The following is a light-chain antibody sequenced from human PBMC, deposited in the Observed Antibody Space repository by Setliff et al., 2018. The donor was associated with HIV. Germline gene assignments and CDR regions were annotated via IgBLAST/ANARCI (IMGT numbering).Light chain of an antibody. V-gene: IGKV1-8*01. J-gene: IGKJ1*01. CDR3: QQYFSSPRT. CDR1: QGISNS. CDR2: SAS. Sequence: AIRMTQSPSSFSASTGDRVTITCRASQGISNSLAWYQQKPGQAPKLLIYSASILQSGVPSRFSGSGSGTDFTLTISCLQSEDFATYFCQQYFSSPRTFGQGTKWISN.